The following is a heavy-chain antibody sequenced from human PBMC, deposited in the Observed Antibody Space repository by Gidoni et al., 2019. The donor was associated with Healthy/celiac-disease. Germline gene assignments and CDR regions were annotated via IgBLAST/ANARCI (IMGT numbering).Heavy chain of an antibody. J-gene: IGHJ4*02. Sequence: EVQLVESGGGLVQPGRSLRLSCTASGFTFGDYAMSWFRQAPGKGLEWVGFIRSKAYGGTTEYAASVKGRFTISRDDSKSIAYLQMNSLKTEDTAVYYCTRDQSSGWYYYFDYWGQGTLVTVSS. V-gene: IGHV3-49*03. CDR2: IRSKAYGGTT. CDR1: GFTFGDYA. D-gene: IGHD6-19*01. CDR3: TRDQSSGWYYYFDY.